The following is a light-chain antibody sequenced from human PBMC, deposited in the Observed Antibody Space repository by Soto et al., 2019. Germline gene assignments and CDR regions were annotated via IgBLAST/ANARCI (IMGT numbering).Light chain of an antibody. CDR3: SSYTSSSIDYV. CDR2: EVS. CDR1: SSDVGGYNY. J-gene: IGLJ1*01. Sequence: QSALTQTASVSGSPGQSITISCTGTSSDVGGYNYVSWYQQHPGKAPKLMIYEVSNRPSGVSNRFSGSKSGNTASLTISGLPAEDEADYYCSSYTSSSIDYVFGTGTKVTVL. V-gene: IGLV2-14*01.